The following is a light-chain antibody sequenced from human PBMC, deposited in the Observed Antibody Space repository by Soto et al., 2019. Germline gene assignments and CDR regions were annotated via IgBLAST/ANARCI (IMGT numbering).Light chain of an antibody. Sequence: DIQMTQSPSPLSASVGDRVTNTFRASQSISSWLAWYQQKLGRAPRLLIYDASSLESGVPSRFSGSGYGTEFTLTISSLQPDDFATYYCQQYNTYSSLTFGGGTKGDIK. J-gene: IGKJ4*01. CDR2: DAS. CDR3: QQYNTYSSLT. V-gene: IGKV1-5*01. CDR1: QSISSW.